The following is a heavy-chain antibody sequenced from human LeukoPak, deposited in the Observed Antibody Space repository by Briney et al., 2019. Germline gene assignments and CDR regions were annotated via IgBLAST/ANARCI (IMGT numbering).Heavy chain of an antibody. D-gene: IGHD7-27*01. CDR1: GFPFSDSY. J-gene: IGHJ4*02. CDR2: ISNSGSSI. Sequence: PGGSLRLSCAASGFPFSDSYMTWIRQAPGKGLEWVSYISNSGSSIYYADSVKGRFTTSRDNAKSSLYLQMNSLRAEDTAVYYCGRGHWGLDYWGQGALVTVSS. CDR3: GRGHWGLDY. V-gene: IGHV3-11*04.